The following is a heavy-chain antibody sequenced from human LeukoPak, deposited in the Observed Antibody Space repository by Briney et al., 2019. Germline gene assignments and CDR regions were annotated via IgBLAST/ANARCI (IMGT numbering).Heavy chain of an antibody. D-gene: IGHD6-19*01. V-gene: IGHV4-4*02. CDR2: INHSGST. J-gene: IGHJ4*02. CDR3: ARHSSSAWYYYFDY. Sequence: SGTLSLTCAVSGGSISSSNWWSWVRQPPGKGLEWIGEINHSGSTNYNPSLKSRVTISVDTSKNQFSLKLSSVTAADTAVYYCARHSSSAWYYYFDYWGQGSFVTVSS. CDR1: GGSISSSNW.